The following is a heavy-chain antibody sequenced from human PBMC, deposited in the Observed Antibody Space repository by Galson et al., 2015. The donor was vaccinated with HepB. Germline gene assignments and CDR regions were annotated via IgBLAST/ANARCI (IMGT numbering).Heavy chain of an antibody. CDR1: GFAFSSYT. CDR2: ISGSGYTT. V-gene: IGHV3-23*01. J-gene: IGHJ4*02. CDR3: AKDSSAIYSFDY. Sequence: LRLSCAASGFAFSSYTMHWVRQAPDKGLEWVSTISGSGYTTYYADSVRGRFTISRDNSENTLYLQMSSLRAEDTAVYYCAKDSSAIYSFDYWGQGTLVIVSS. D-gene: IGHD2-21*01.